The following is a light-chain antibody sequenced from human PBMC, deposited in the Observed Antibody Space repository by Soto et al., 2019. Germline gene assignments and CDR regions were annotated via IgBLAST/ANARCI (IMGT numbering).Light chain of an antibody. CDR1: RDDIGAYDY. V-gene: IGLV2-14*01. J-gene: IGLJ2*01. CDR3: NSYTNSSAVV. CDR2: EVT. Sequence: QSVLTQPASVSGSPGQSITISCAGTRDDIGAYDYVSWYQQHPGNAPKLLVYEVTNRPSGVSDRFSGSKSGNTASLTISGLQAEDEADYYCNSYTNSSAVVFGGGTKFTVL.